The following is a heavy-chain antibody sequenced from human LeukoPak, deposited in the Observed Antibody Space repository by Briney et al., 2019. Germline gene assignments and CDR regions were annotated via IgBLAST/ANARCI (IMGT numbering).Heavy chain of an antibody. D-gene: IGHD2-15*01. CDR3: VREYCSGGSCSDAFDI. J-gene: IGHJ3*02. CDR2: ISSSSSYI. Sequence: GGSLRLSCAASRFTFSSYSMNWVRQAPGKGLEWVSSISSSSSYIYYADSVKGRFIISRDNAKNSLYLQMNSLRAEDTALYYCVREYCSGGSCSDAFDIWGQGTMVTVSS. CDR1: RFTFSSYS. V-gene: IGHV3-21*01.